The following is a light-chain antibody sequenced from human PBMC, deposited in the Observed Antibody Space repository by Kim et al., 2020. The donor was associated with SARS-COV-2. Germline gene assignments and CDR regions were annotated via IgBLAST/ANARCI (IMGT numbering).Light chain of an antibody. CDR3: GADHGSGSKFVVL. J-gene: IGLJ2*01. CDR2: VSTGGIVG. V-gene: IGLV9-49*01. Sequence: CTLSIGYSNYKVDWYQQRPGKGPRFVMRVSTGGIVGSKGDGIPDRFSVLGSGLNRYLTIKKIQEEDESDYHCGADHGSGSKFVVLFGGGTQLTVL. CDR1: IGYSNYK.